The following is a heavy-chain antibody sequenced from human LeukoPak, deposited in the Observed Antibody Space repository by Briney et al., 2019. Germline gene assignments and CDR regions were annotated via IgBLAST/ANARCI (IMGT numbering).Heavy chain of an antibody. CDR1: GGSISGYY. D-gene: IGHD1-26*01. CDR3: ARVLVGGGAFDF. V-gene: IGHV4-59*01. Sequence: SETLSLTCTASGGSISGYYWSWIRQPPGKGLEWIGNMYDTGRTDYNYNPSLKSRVTTSLDTSKNEFSLKLSSVTAADTAVYYCARVLVGGGAFDFWGQGTMVTVSS. CDR2: MYDTGRTDY. J-gene: IGHJ3*01.